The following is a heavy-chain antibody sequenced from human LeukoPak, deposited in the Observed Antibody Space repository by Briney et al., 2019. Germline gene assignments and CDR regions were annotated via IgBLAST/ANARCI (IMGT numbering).Heavy chain of an antibody. CDR3: ARVTLVPSMDV. D-gene: IGHD6-13*01. CDR2: IYYSGST. J-gene: IGHJ6*02. CDR1: GGSISSYY. V-gene: IGHV4-59*01. Sequence: SETLSLTCTVSGGSISSYYWSWIRQPPGKGLEWIGYIYYSGSTNYNPSLKSRVTISVDTSKNQFSLKLSSVTAADTAVYYCARVTLVPSMDVRGQGTTVTVSS.